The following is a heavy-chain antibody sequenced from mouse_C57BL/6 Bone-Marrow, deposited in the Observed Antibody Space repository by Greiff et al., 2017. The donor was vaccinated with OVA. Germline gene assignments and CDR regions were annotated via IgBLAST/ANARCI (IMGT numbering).Heavy chain of an antibody. V-gene: IGHV3-8*01. CDR2: ISYSGST. Sequence: EVKLMESGPGLAKPSQTLSLTCSVTGYSITSDYWNWIRKFPGNKLEYMGYISYSGSTYYNPSLKSRISITRDTSKNQYYLQLNSVTTEDTATYYCASRFITTYYAMDYWGQGTSVTVSS. CDR3: ASRFITTYYAMDY. J-gene: IGHJ4*01. D-gene: IGHD1-1*01. CDR1: GYSITSDY.